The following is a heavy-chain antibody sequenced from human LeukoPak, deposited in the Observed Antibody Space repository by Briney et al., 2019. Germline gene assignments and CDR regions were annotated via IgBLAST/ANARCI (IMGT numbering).Heavy chain of an antibody. CDR3: TREDLYCSGGSCHDNFDY. J-gene: IGHJ4*02. D-gene: IGHD2-15*01. CDR1: GFTFGDDA. V-gene: IGHV3-49*04. CDR2: IRSKAYGGTT. Sequence: GGSLRLSCTASGFTFGDDAISWVRQAPGKGLEWVGFIRSKAYGGTTEYAASVKGRFTISRDDSKSIAYLQMNSLKTEDTAVYYCTREDLYCSGGSCHDNFDYWGQGTLVTVSS.